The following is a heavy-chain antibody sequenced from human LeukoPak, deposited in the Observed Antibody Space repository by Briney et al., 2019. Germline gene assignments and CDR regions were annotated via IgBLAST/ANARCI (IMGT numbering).Heavy chain of an antibody. CDR3: ARDSPTTVVTRDYYYGMDV. CDR1: GYTFTSYG. Sequence: GASVKVSCKASGYTFTSYGISWVRQAPGQGPEWMGWISAYNGNTNYAQKPQGRVTMTTDTSTSTAYMELRSLRSDDTAVYYCARDSPTTVVTRDYYYGMDVWGQGTTVTVSS. D-gene: IGHD4-23*01. CDR2: ISAYNGNT. J-gene: IGHJ6*02. V-gene: IGHV1-18*01.